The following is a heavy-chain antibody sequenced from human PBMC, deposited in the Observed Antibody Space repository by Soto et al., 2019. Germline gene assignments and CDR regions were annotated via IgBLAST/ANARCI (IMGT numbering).Heavy chain of an antibody. J-gene: IGHJ4*02. CDR1: DDSFRGAEYY. V-gene: IGHV4-61*08. CDR3: ARGPAYIDGGRTFDL. D-gene: IGHD2-2*02. Sequence: SETLSLTCTVSDDSFRGAEYYWSWIRQPLGKGPEWIGYTYYSGDTKYNPALRSRVTMSEDTSKNQFSLRLSSVTAADTAVYFCARGPAYIDGGRTFDLWGRGILVTVSS. CDR2: TYYSGDT.